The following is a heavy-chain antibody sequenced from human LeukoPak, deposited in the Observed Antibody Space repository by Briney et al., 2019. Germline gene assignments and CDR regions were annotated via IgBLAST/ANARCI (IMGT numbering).Heavy chain of an antibody. D-gene: IGHD3-22*01. CDR2: ISWNSGSI. V-gene: IGHV3-9*01. CDR1: GFTFDDYA. CDR3: AKGYYYDSSGYYYVDYYYGMDV. J-gene: IGHJ6*02. Sequence: PGGSLRLSCAASGFTFDDYAMHWVRHAPGKGLEWVSGISWNSGSIGYADSVKGRFTISRDNAKNSLYLQMNSLRAEDTASYYCAKGYYYDSSGYYYVDYYYGMDVWGQGTTVTVSS.